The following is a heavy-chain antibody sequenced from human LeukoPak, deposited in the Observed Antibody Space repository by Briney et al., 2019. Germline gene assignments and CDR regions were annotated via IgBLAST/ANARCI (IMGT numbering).Heavy chain of an antibody. V-gene: IGHV3-23*01. CDR3: ARALSQQLIRYSQD. CDR2: ISGSGANS. CDR1: GFTFSNYA. D-gene: IGHD1-1*01. J-gene: IGHJ1*01. Sequence: GGSLRLSCAASGFTFSNYAMSWVRQTPGKGLEWVSGISGSGANSYYADSVKGWFTISRDNSKNTLYLQMNSLRADDTAIYYCARALSQQLIRYSQDWGQGTLVTVSS.